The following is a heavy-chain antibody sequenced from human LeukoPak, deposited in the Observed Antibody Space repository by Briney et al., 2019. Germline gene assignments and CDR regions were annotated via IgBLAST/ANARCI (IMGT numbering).Heavy chain of an antibody. Sequence: GASVKVSCKASGYTFTGYYMHWVRQAPGQGLEWMGIINPSGGSTSYAQKFQGRVTMTRDTSTSTVYMKLSSLRSEDTAVYYCARGEVVGQQLGTFSYYYGMDVWGQGTTVTVSS. J-gene: IGHJ6*02. D-gene: IGHD6-13*01. CDR3: ARGEVVGQQLGTFSYYYGMDV. CDR2: INPSGGST. V-gene: IGHV1-46*01. CDR1: GYTFTGYY.